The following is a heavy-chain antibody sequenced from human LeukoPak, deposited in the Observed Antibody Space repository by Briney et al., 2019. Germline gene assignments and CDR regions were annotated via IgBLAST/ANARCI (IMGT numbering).Heavy chain of an antibody. CDR3: ARDGPLGYFQD. J-gene: IGHJ1*01. CDR2: IRPDNGKT. V-gene: IGHV1-18*01. CDR1: DYPLGPSG. Sequence: ASMKVSCKTSDYPLGPSGICWVRPAPGQGLEWMGWIRPDNGKTDYPHKFQDRVTMTTDTTTSTAYLELRSLTSDDTAVYYCARDGPLGYFQDWGQGTLVTVSS. D-gene: IGHD3-10*01.